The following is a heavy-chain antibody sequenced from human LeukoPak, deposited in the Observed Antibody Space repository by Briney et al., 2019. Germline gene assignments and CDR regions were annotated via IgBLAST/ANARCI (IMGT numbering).Heavy chain of an antibody. Sequence: SETLSLTCTVSGGSISSSTHYWGWIRQPPGKGLEWIGNIYYRGSTYYNPSLKSRVTISVDTSKNQFSLKLSSVTAADTAVYYCARVRIIAVAVWDYWGQGTLVTVSS. J-gene: IGHJ4*02. D-gene: IGHD6-19*01. V-gene: IGHV4-39*07. CDR2: IYYRGST. CDR3: ARVRIIAVAVWDY. CDR1: GGSISSSTHY.